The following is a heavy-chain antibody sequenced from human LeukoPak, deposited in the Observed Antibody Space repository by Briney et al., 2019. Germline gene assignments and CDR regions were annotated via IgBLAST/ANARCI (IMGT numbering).Heavy chain of an antibody. CDR1: GFTFSSYW. D-gene: IGHD6-19*01. CDR2: IKQDGSEK. V-gene: IGHV3-7*01. Sequence: PGGSLRLSCAASGFTFSSYWMSWVRQAPGKGLEWVANIKQDGSEKYYVDSVKGGFTISRDNAKNSLYLQMNSLRAEDTAVYYCARDSEWLSSGWYGGGNWFDPWGQGTLVTVSS. J-gene: IGHJ5*02. CDR3: ARDSEWLSSGWYGGGNWFDP.